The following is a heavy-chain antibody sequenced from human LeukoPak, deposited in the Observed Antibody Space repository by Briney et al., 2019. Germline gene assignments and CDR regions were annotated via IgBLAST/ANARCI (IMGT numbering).Heavy chain of an antibody. Sequence: GGFLRLSCVASGFTFSNYDMHWVRQVTGKSLEWVSGIGIAGDTYHVDSVKGRFTISRENAKNSLYLQMNSLRAGDTAVYYCVRASRLRAAEFDYWGQGALVTVSS. J-gene: IGHJ4*02. CDR1: GFTFSNYD. V-gene: IGHV3-13*01. D-gene: IGHD2-15*01. CDR3: VRASRLRAAEFDY. CDR2: IGIAGDT.